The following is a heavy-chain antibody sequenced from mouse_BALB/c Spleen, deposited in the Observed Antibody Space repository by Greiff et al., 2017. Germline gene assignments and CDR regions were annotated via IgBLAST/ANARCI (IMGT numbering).Heavy chain of an antibody. CDR1: GFTFSSFG. Sequence: EVQLQQSGGGLVQPGGSRKLSCAASGFTFSSFGMHWVRQAPEKGLEWVAYISSGSSTIYYADTVKGRFTISRDNPKNTLFLQMTSLRSEDTAMYYCARLAGTFSYWGQGTSVTVSS. CDR3: ARLAGTFSY. D-gene: IGHD4-1*01. J-gene: IGHJ4*01. CDR2: ISSGSSTI. V-gene: IGHV5-17*02.